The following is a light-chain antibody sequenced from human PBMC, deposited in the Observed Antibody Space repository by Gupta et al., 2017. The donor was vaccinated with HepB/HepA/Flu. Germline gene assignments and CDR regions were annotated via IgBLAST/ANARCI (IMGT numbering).Light chain of an antibody. Sequence: ENVLTQSPGTLSLSPGERATLSCRASQSIDRISLAWYQQKPGQAPRLIIHDTSNSAMGSPDRFSGSGDEKDFTLTRGGREDEDFACYYEQQDCASFAFGQGTLLDIK. CDR2: DTS. J-gene: IGKJ5*01. CDR3: QQDCASFA. CDR1: QSIDRIS. V-gene: IGKV3-20*01.